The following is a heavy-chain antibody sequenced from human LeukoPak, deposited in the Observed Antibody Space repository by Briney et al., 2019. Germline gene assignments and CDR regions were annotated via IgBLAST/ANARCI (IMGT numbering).Heavy chain of an antibody. CDR2: IYYSGST. V-gene: IGHV4-31*03. CDR1: GGSISSGGYY. Sequence: PSETLSLTCTVSGGSISSGGYYWSWIRQHPGKGLEWIGYIYYSGSTYYNPSLKSRVTISVDTSKNQFSLKLSSVTAADTAVYYCAGGSYYAPFFDYWGQGTLVTVSS. J-gene: IGHJ4*02. D-gene: IGHD1-26*01. CDR3: AGGSYYAPFFDY.